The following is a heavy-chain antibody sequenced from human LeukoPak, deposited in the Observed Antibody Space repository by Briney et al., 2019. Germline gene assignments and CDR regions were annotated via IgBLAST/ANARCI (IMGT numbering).Heavy chain of an antibody. CDR2: ISGSGDTT. D-gene: IGHD4-17*01. CDR3: AKVNTRGDYVPFDS. Sequence: GGSLRLSCAASGFTFSSYAMNWVRQAPGKGLEWVSAISGSGDTTYYADSVKGRFTISRDNSKNTLYLQMNSLRVEDTAVYHCAKVNTRGDYVPFDSWGQGTLVTVPS. V-gene: IGHV3-23*01. CDR1: GFTFSSYA. J-gene: IGHJ4*02.